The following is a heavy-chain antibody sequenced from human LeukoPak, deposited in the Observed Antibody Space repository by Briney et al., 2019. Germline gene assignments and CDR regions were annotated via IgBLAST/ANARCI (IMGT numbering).Heavy chain of an antibody. V-gene: IGHV3-30*02. CDR2: IRFDGSTT. CDR3: SKESNYDSTGYFN. J-gene: IGHJ4*02. D-gene: IGHD3-22*01. Sequence: GGSLRLSCAASGFLFSSYGIHWVRQAPGKGLEWGAFIRFDGSTTYYAESVKGRFTVSRDNSKFTAYLQVNSLRAEDTAVYYCSKESNYDSTGYFNWGQGTLVTVS. CDR1: GFLFSSYG.